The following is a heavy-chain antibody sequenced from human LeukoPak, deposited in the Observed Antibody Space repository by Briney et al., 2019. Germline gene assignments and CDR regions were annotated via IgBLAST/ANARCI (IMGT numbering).Heavy chain of an antibody. CDR1: GFTFSSYE. CDR3: AKDFIWFGEFHHQIDY. D-gene: IGHD3-10*01. CDR2: ISSSSSYI. J-gene: IGHJ4*02. Sequence: GGSLRLSCAASGFTFSSYEMNWVRQAPGKGLEWVSYISSSSSYIYYADSVKGRFTISRDNSKNTLYLQMNSLRAEDTAVYYCAKDFIWFGEFHHQIDYWGQGTLVTVSS. V-gene: IGHV3-21*05.